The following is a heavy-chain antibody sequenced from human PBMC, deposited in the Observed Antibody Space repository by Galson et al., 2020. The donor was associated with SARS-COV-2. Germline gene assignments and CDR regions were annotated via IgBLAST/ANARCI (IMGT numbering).Heavy chain of an antibody. J-gene: IGHJ5*02. CDR2: INWNGGST. D-gene: IGHD3-22*01. Sequence: GESLKISCAASGFTFDDYGMSWVRQAPGTGLEWVSGINWNGGSTGYADSVKGRFTISRDNAKNSLYLQMNSLRAEDTALYYCARIPLDYYDSSGFSAWGQGTLVTVSS. CDR1: GFTFDDYG. CDR3: ARIPLDYYDSSGFSA. V-gene: IGHV3-20*04.